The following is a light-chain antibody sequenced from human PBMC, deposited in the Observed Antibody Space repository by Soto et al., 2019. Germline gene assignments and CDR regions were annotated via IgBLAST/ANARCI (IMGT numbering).Light chain of an antibody. CDR1: QSLLYGDGKTY. CDR3: MQRTHVPIT. V-gene: IGKV2D-29*01. CDR2: DVS. Sequence: DVVLTQTPLSLSVTPGQPASMSCRSSQSLLYGDGKTYLYWYLQRPGQPPQLLIYDVSNRFSGVPDRFSGSESGTDFTLKISRVEAEDVGVYYCMQRTHVPITFGQGTRLEIK. J-gene: IGKJ5*01.